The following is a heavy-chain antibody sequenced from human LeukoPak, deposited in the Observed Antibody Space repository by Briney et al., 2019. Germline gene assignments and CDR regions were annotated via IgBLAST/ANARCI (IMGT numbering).Heavy chain of an antibody. Sequence: GGSLRLSCAASGFIFSNAWMNWVRQAPGKGLEWVGRIKSKYDGGTTDYAAHAKGRSTISRDDSKNTVYLQMNSLKTEDTAVYYCNTGGYYFDYWGQGTLVTVSS. CDR2: IKSKYDGGTT. J-gene: IGHJ4*02. V-gene: IGHV3-15*01. CDR3: NTGGYYFDY. CDR1: GFIFSNAW.